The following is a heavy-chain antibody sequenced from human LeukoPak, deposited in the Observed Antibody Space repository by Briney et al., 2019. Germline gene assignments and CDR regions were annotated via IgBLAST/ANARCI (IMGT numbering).Heavy chain of an antibody. CDR2: ISSSSSYI. CDR3: ASASSGWYASYDY. D-gene: IGHD6-19*01. CDR1: GFTFSSYS. V-gene: IGHV3-21*04. J-gene: IGHJ4*02. Sequence: GGSLRLSCAASGFTFSSYSMNWVRQAPGKGLEWVSSISSSSSYIYYADSVKGRFTISRDNAKNSLYLQMNSLRAEDTAVYYCASASSGWYASYDYWGQGTLVTVSS.